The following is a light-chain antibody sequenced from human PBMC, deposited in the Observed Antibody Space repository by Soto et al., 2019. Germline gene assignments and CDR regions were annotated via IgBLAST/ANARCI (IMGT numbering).Light chain of an antibody. CDR2: GAS. V-gene: IGKV3-15*01. CDR1: PSVSGN. J-gene: IGKJ5*01. CDR3: QQYDNWPIT. Sequence: EIVLTQSPATLSVSPWERATLSCMASPSVSGNLAWYQQKPGQAPRLFIYGASTRATAIPPRFSGSGSGTEFTLTISSLQSEDFAVYYCQQYDNWPITFGQGTRLEI.